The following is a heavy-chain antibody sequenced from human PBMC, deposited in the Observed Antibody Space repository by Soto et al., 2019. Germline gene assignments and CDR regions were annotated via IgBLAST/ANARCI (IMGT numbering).Heavy chain of an antibody. D-gene: IGHD3-22*01. J-gene: IGHJ4*02. Sequence: ASVKVSCKASGYTFTSYGISWVRQAPGQGLEWMGWISAYNGNTNYAQKLQGRVTMTTDTSTSTAYMELRSLRSDDTAVYYCARDRGTYYYDSSGYPGDYWGQGTLVTVSS. CDR1: GYTFTSYG. CDR2: ISAYNGNT. CDR3: ARDRGTYYYDSSGYPGDY. V-gene: IGHV1-18*01.